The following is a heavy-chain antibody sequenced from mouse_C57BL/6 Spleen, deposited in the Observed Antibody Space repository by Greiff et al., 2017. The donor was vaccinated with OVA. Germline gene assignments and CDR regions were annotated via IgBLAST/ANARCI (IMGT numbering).Heavy chain of an antibody. D-gene: IGHD1-1*01. J-gene: IGHJ4*01. CDR2: IDPENGDT. Sequence: VQLQQSGAELVRPGASVKLSCTASGFNIKDDYMHWVKQRPEQGLEWIGWIDPENGDTEYASKFQGKATITADTSSTTASLQLSSLTSEDTAVYYCTTFNYYGSSYEDYAMDYWGQGTSVTVSS. V-gene: IGHV14-4*01. CDR1: GFNIKDDY. CDR3: TTFNYYGSSYEDYAMDY.